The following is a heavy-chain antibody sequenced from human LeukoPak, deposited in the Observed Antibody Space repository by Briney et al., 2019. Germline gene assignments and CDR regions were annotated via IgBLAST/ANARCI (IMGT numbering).Heavy chain of an antibody. CDR3: ARIIAAAAT. J-gene: IGHJ5*02. V-gene: IGHV4-38-2*02. D-gene: IGHD6-13*01. CDR2: IYHSGST. Sequence: SETLSLTCTVSGYSISSGYYWGWIRQPPGKGLEWIGSIYHSGSTYYNPSLKSRVTISVDKSKNQFSLKLSSVTAADTAVYYCARIIAAAATWGQGTLVTVSS. CDR1: GYSISSGYY.